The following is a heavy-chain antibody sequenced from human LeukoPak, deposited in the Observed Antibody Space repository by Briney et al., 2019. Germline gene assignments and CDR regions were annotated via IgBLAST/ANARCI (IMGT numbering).Heavy chain of an antibody. Sequence: PSQTLSLTCTVSGGSISSGSYHWSWIRQPAGKGLEWIGRIYTSGSTNYNPSLKSRVTISVDTSKNQFSLRLSSVTAADTAVYYCARDPRDALPYQLSGYYHGDMGAFDIWGQGTMVTVSS. J-gene: IGHJ3*02. D-gene: IGHD3-22*01. CDR1: GGSISSGSYH. CDR3: ARDPRDALPYQLSGYYHGDMGAFDI. V-gene: IGHV4-61*02. CDR2: IYTSGST.